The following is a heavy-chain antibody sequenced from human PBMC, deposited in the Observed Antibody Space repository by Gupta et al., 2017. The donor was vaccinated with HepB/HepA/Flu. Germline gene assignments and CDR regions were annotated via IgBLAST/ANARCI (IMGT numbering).Heavy chain of an antibody. Sequence: GSSVKVSCKASGGTFSSYAISWVRQAPGQGLEWMGGIIPIFGTANYAQKFQGRVTITADKSTSTAYMELSSLRSEDTAVYYCASTDFWSGYLDPPYYYMDVWGKGTTVTVSS. D-gene: IGHD3-3*01. CDR1: GGTFSSYA. V-gene: IGHV1-69*06. CDR3: ASTDFWSGYLDPPYYYMDV. CDR2: IIPIFGTA. J-gene: IGHJ6*03.